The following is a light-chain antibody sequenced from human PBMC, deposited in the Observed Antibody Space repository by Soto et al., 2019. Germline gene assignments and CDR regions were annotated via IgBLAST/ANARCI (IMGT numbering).Light chain of an antibody. Sequence: QSALTQPASVSGSPGQSISISCTGTSSDVGGYNYVSWYQRHPGDAPKLMIYDVTDRPSGVSNRFSGSQSGNTASLTISGLQAEDEADYYCSSYTSSSTLVVFGTGTKLTVL. V-gene: IGLV2-14*03. CDR3: SSYTSSSTLVV. CDR2: DVT. J-gene: IGLJ1*01. CDR1: SSDVGGYNY.